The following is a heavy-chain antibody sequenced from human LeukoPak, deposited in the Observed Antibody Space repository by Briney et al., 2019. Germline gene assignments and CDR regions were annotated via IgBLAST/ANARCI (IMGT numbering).Heavy chain of an antibody. CDR3: ARGPGFTFYGMDV. CDR1: GGSINRYY. CDR2: IYYNGSA. J-gene: IGHJ6*02. D-gene: IGHD3-10*01. V-gene: IGHV4-59*01. Sequence: PSETLSLTCAVSGGSINRYYWSWIRQPPGKGLEWIGYIYYNGSANYNPSLKSRVTISVDMSKNQFSLKLSSVTAADTAVYYCARGPGFTFYGMDVWGQGTTVTVSS.